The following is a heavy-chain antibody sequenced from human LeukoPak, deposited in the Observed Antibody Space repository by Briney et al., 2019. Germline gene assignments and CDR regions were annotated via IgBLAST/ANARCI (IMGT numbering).Heavy chain of an antibody. Sequence: SQTLSLTCTVSGGSISSGGYYWSWIRQHPGKGLEWIAYIYYSGSTYYNPSLKTRFTISVDTSRNQFSLKLSSVAAADTAVYYCARDPSNYCSSTSCYKYGMDVWGKGTTVTVSS. CDR3: ARDPSNYCSSTSCYKYGMDV. V-gene: IGHV4-31*03. CDR2: IYYSGST. J-gene: IGHJ6*04. D-gene: IGHD2-2*02. CDR1: GGSISSGGYY.